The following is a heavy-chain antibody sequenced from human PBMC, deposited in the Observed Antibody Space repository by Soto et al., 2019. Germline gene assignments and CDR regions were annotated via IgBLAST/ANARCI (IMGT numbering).Heavy chain of an antibody. Sequence: GGSLRLSRKASGLMFNNSAMTWVRQAPRPGLQWVASVSDNGGSRGGTYYADSVKGRFTISRDNSKNTLYLQLDSLTGADTAVYYCARAKAVVIAALDIWGQGTMVTVSS. J-gene: IGHJ3*02. V-gene: IGHV3-23*01. CDR2: VSDNGGSRGGT. CDR3: ARAKAVVIAALDI. D-gene: IGHD2-21*01. CDR1: GLMFNNSA.